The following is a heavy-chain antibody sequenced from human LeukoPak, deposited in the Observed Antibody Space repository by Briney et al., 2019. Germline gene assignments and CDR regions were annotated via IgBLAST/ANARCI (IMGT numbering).Heavy chain of an antibody. V-gene: IGHV1-46*01. CDR1: GYTFTSYF. CDR3: ARVVPSNYYDSSEYFQH. Sequence: GASVTVSFRASGYTFTSYFLHWVRQAPGQGGEWMGVIIPSGGSTSCAQKFQGRLTMTRDMSTSTVYMELSSLRSEDTAVYYCARVVPSNYYDSSEYFQHWGQGTLVTVSS. J-gene: IGHJ1*01. CDR2: IIPSGGST. D-gene: IGHD3-22*01.